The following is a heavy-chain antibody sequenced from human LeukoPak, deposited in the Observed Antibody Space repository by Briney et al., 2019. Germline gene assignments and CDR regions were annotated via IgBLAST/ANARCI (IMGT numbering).Heavy chain of an antibody. V-gene: IGHV3-30-3*01. J-gene: IGHJ4*02. D-gene: IGHD5-18*01. Sequence: GGSLRLSCAASGFTFSSYATHWVRQAPGKGLEWVAVISYDRSNKYYADSVKGRFTISRDNSKNTLYLQMNSLRAEDTAVYYCARARDTAMVIGYWGQGTLVTVSS. CDR3: ARARDTAMVIGY. CDR2: ISYDRSNK. CDR1: GFTFSSYA.